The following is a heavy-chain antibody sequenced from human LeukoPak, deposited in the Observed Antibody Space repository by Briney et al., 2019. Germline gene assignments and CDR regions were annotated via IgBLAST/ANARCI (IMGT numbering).Heavy chain of an antibody. CDR3: ARGQGTVTTR. J-gene: IGHJ4*02. Sequence: SETLSLTCAVSGGSFSGYYWTWIRQPPGKGLEWIGEINHSGSANYNPSLKSRVTISLDTSKNQFSLKVSSVTAADTAVYYCARGQGTVTTRWGQGTLVTVSS. CDR2: INHSGSA. CDR1: GGSFSGYY. D-gene: IGHD4-17*01. V-gene: IGHV4-34*01.